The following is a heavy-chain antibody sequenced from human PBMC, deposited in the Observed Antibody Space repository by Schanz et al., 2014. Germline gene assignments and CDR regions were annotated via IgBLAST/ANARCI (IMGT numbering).Heavy chain of an antibody. D-gene: IGHD5-18*01. CDR2: ISGSGGDT. Sequence: VASGGGLVQPGGSLRLSCVASGFNVSKSYVSWVRQAPGKGLEWVSTISGSGGDTYPADSVKGRFTISRDNSNNTLYLQMKSLRAEDTAVYYCAKYGGGYSYGFVEYWGQGILVTVSS. V-gene: IGHV3-23*04. CDR1: GFNVSKSY. J-gene: IGHJ4*02. CDR3: AKYGGGYSYGFVEY.